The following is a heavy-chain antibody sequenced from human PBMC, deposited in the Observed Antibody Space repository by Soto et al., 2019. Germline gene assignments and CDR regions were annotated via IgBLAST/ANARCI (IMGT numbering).Heavy chain of an antibody. CDR1: GYTFTGYY. V-gene: IGHV1-2*04. Sequence: QVQLVQSGAEVKKPGASVKVSCKASGYTFTGYYMHWVRQAPGQRLEWMGWINPNSGGTNYAQKFQGWVTMTRDTSISTAYMELSRLRSDDTAVYYCARGGPPEAYDDYGAYTELDYWGQGTLVTVSS. D-gene: IGHD4-17*01. J-gene: IGHJ4*02. CDR3: ARGGPPEAYDDYGAYTELDY. CDR2: INPNSGGT.